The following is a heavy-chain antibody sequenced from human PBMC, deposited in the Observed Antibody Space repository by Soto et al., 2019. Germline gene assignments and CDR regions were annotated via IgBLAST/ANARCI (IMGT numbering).Heavy chain of an antibody. CDR3: GHRPRGYSYHFDY. V-gene: IGHV2-5*02. J-gene: IGHJ4*02. Sequence: QITLKESGPTLVKPTQTLTLTCTFSGFSFSTRGVGVAWIRQPPGKALEWLALIYWDDDEGYSPSLKSRLTINKDTSKNHVVLTMTNMHPVDMPTYYCGHRPRGYSYHFDYWGQGTRVTVSS. CDR2: IYWDDDE. CDR1: GFSFSTRGVG. D-gene: IGHD5-18*01.